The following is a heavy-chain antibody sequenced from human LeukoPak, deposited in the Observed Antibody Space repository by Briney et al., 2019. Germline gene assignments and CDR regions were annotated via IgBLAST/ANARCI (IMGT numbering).Heavy chain of an antibody. V-gene: IGHV3-64*01. CDR3: AKTQQWLATGGWYWFDS. CDR1: GSTFSSYA. J-gene: IGHJ5*01. Sequence: PGGSLRLSCAASGSTFSSYAMHWVRQAPGKGLEYVSSISNNGGSTYYANSVKGRFTISRDNSKSTLFLQMGRLRDEDMAVYYCAKTQQWLATGGWYWFDSWGQGTLVTVSS. D-gene: IGHD6-19*01. CDR2: ISNNGGST.